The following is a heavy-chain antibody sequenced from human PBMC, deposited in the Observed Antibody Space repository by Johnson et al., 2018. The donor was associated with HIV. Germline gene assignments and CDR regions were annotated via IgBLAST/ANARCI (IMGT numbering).Heavy chain of an antibody. CDR2: INWNGGST. Sequence: VLLVESGGGVVRPGGSLRLSCSASGFTFDDYGMSWVRQAPGKGLEWVSGINWNGGSTGYADSVKGRFPISRDNAKNSLYLQMNSLRAEDTALYYRARGGRVYDSSGYYAFDIWGQGTMVTVSS. CDR3: ARGGRVYDSSGYYAFDI. CDR1: GFTFDDYG. V-gene: IGHV3-20*04. D-gene: IGHD3-22*01. J-gene: IGHJ3*02.